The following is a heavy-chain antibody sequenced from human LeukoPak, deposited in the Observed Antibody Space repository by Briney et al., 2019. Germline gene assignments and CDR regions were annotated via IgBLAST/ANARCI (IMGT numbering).Heavy chain of an antibody. V-gene: IGHV1-46*01. D-gene: IGHD2-15*01. CDR1: GYSLTSYY. CDR3: ATTTSPIVVVVAAIRGAFDI. CDR2: INPSGGST. Sequence: ASVKVSCKASGYSLTSYYMHWVRQAPGQGLEWMGIINPSGGSTSYAQKFQGRVTMTEDTSTDTAYMELSSLRSEDTAVYYCATTTSPIVVVVAAIRGAFDIWGQGTMVTVSS. J-gene: IGHJ3*02.